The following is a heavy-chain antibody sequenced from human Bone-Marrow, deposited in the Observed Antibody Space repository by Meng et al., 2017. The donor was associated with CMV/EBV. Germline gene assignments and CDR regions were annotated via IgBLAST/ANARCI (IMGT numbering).Heavy chain of an antibody. CDR2: INWNGGST. V-gene: IGHV3-20*04. CDR1: GFIFDDYG. J-gene: IGHJ5*02. CDR3: AKDISPLFGVGDNWFDP. Sequence: GESLKISCAASGFIFDDYGMSWVRQAPGKGLEWVSGINWNGGSTGYADSVKGRFTISRDNAKNSLYLQMNSLRAEDTALYYCAKDISPLFGVGDNWFDPWGQGTLVTVSS. D-gene: IGHD3-3*01.